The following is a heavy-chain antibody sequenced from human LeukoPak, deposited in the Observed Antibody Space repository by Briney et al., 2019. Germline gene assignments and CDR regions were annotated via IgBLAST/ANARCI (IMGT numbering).Heavy chain of an antibody. V-gene: IGHV3-7*01. J-gene: IGHJ4*02. CDR2: MKPDGSET. D-gene: IGHD3-10*01. Sequence: PGGSLRLSCAASGFTFGIYWMNWVRQAPGRGLEWVASMKPDGSETNYLDSVKGRFTISRDNAKNSLYLQMNSLRVEDTAIYYCAKARPGDTLDYWGQGTLVTVSS. CDR3: AKARPGDTLDY. CDR1: GFTFGIYW.